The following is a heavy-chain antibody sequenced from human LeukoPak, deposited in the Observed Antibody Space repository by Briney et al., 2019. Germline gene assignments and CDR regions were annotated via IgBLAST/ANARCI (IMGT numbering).Heavy chain of an antibody. CDR3: ARGDGYNAMNYYFDY. CDR2: IIPIFGTA. D-gene: IGHD5-24*01. J-gene: IGHJ4*02. CDR1: GGTFSSYA. Sequence: ASVKVSRKASGGTFSSYAISWVRQAPGQGLEWMGGIIPIFGTANYAQKFQGRVTITTDESTSTAYMELSSLRSEDTAVYYCARGDGYNAMNYYFDYWGQGTLVTVSS. V-gene: IGHV1-69*05.